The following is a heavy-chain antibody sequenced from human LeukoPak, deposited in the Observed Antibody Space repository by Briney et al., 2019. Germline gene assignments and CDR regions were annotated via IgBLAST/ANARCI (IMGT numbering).Heavy chain of an antibody. CDR1: GFTFSSYS. J-gene: IGHJ4*02. V-gene: IGHV3-48*01. D-gene: IGHD5-12*01. CDR2: ISSSSSTI. CDR3: ARGDGYDPVDY. Sequence: PGRSLRLSCAASGFTFSSYSMNWVRQAPGKGLEWVSYISSSSSTIYYADSVKGRFTISRDNAKNSLYLQMNSLRAEDTAVYYCARGDGYDPVDYWGQGTLVTVSS.